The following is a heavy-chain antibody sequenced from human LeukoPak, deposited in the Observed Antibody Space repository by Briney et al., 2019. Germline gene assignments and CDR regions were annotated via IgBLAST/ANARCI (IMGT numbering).Heavy chain of an antibody. Sequence: SQTLSLTCTVSGGSIGNDGYYWNWLRQHPGRGLEWIAFIYYSGAASYNPSLKSRVTISVDTSTNQFSLKLTSVTAADTAVYYCARAGVQLERPNWFDPWGQGTLVTVSS. CDR2: IYYSGAA. D-gene: IGHD1-1*01. CDR1: GGSIGNDGYY. J-gene: IGHJ5*02. V-gene: IGHV4-31*03. CDR3: ARAGVQLERPNWFDP.